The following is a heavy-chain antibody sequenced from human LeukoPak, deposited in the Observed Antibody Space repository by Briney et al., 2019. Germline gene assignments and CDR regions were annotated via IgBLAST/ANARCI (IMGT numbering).Heavy chain of an antibody. CDR1: GFTFSSYA. CDR2: ISGSGGST. J-gene: IGHJ4*02. D-gene: IGHD3-22*01. Sequence: GGSLRLSCAASGFTFSSYAMSWVRHAPGKGLEWVSAISGSGGSTYYADSVKGRFTISRDNSKNTLYLQMNSLRAEDTAVYYCAKVTEGYYPYLGFDYWGQGTLVTVSS. V-gene: IGHV3-23*01. CDR3: AKVTEGYYPYLGFDY.